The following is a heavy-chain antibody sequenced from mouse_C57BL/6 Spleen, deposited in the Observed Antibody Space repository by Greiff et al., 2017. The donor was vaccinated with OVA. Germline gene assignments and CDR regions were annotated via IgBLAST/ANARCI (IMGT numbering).Heavy chain of an antibody. J-gene: IGHJ4*01. CDR1: GYSFTDYN. V-gene: IGHV1-39*01. Sequence: VQLKESGPELVKPGASVKISCKASGYSFTDYNMNWVKQSHGKSLEWIGVINPNYGTTSYNQKFKGKATLTVDQSSSTAYMQLNSLTSEDSAVYYCARDRGNYGNYDAMDYWGQGTSVTVSS. CDR3: ARDRGNYGNYDAMDY. CDR2: INPNYGTT. D-gene: IGHD2-1*01.